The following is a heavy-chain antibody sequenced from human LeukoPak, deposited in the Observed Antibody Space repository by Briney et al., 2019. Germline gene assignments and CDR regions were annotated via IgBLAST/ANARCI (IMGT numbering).Heavy chain of an antibody. J-gene: IGHJ4*02. CDR3: ARGGIFGVVKKIKNYFDY. D-gene: IGHD3-3*01. CDR1: GGSFSGYY. Sequence: PSETLSLTCAVYGGSFSGYYWSWIRQPPGKGLEWIGEINHSGSTNYSPSLKSRVTISVDTSKNQFSLKLSSVTAADTAVYYCARGGIFGVVKKIKNYFDYWGQGTLVTVSS. CDR2: INHSGST. V-gene: IGHV4-34*01.